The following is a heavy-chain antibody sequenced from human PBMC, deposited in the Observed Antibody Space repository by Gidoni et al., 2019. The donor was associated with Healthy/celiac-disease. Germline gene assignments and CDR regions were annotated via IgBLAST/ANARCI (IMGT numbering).Heavy chain of an antibody. Sequence: QITLKESGPTLVKPTQTLPLTCTFSGFPLSTSGVGVGWIRQPPGKAREWLALIYWNDDKRYSPSLKSRLTITKDTSKNQVVLTMTNMDPVDTATYYCAHKNDYGELDYWGQGTLVTVSS. V-gene: IGHV2-5*01. CDR1: GFPLSTSGVG. CDR2: IYWNDDK. J-gene: IGHJ4*02. CDR3: AHKNDYGELDY. D-gene: IGHD4-17*01.